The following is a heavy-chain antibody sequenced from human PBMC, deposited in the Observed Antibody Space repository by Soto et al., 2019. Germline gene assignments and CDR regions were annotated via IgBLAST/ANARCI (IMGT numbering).Heavy chain of an antibody. CDR3: ARDVDTAMVNWFDP. V-gene: IGHV1-18*01. Sequence: VKVSCKASCYTFTSYGISWVRQAPGQGLEWMGWISAYNGNTNYAQKLQGRVTMTTDTSTSTAYMELRSLRSDDTAVYYCARDVDTAMVNWFDPWGQGTLVTVSS. CDR2: ISAYNGNT. D-gene: IGHD5-18*01. CDR1: CYTFTSYG. J-gene: IGHJ5*02.